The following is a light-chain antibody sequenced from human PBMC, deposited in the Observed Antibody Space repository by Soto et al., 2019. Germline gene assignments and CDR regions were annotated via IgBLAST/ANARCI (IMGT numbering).Light chain of an antibody. CDR3: QQTSNSPLT. CDR2: AAS. V-gene: IGKV1-39*01. CDR1: QSITY. J-gene: IGKJ1*01. Sequence: DMQMTQSPSSLSASVGDRVTITCRASQSITYLNWYQQKPGKAPKLLIFAASTLQSGVPSRFSGSGSGTDFTLTISSLQPEDFATYYCQQTSNSPLTFGQGTKVDIK.